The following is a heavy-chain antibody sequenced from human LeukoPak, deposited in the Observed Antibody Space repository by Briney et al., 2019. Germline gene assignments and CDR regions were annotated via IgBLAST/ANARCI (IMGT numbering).Heavy chain of an antibody. CDR3: ARYAILGAFDI. D-gene: IGHD2-8*01. CDR1: GFTFSSYS. V-gene: IGHV3-21*01. Sequence: GGSLRLSRAASGFTFSSYSMNWVRQAPGKGLEWVSSISSSSSYIYYADSVKGRFTISRDNAKNSLYLQMNSLRAEDTAVYYCARYAILGAFDIWGQGTMVTVSS. CDR2: ISSSSSYI. J-gene: IGHJ3*02.